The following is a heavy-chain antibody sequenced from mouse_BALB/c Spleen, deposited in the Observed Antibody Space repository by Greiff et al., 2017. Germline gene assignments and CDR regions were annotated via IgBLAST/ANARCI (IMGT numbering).Heavy chain of an antibody. CDR2: INPYNDGT. J-gene: IGHJ3*01. V-gene: IGHV1-14*01. CDR3: AEGRLGLPWFAY. Sequence: VQLKQPGPELVKPGASVKMSCKASGYTFTSYVMHWVKQKPGQGLEWIGYINPYNDGTKYNEKFRGKATLTSDKSSSTAYMELSSLTSEDSAVYYCAEGRLGLPWFAYWGQGTLVTVSA. CDR1: GYTFTSYV. D-gene: IGHD4-1*01.